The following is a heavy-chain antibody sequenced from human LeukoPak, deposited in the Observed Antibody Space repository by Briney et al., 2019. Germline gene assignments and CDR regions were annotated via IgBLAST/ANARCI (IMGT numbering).Heavy chain of an antibody. CDR2: IDWDDDK. CDR1: GFSLTTSGMS. V-gene: IGHV2-70*17. Sequence: SGPTLVKATQNITLTCTFSGFSLTTSGMSVSWIRQPPGKALEWLARIDWDDDKFYNSSLRTRLTISKDTSKNQVVLTMTNMDPVETATYYCARDAFASNYWLDPWGQGTLVTVSS. CDR3: ARDAFASNYWLDP. D-gene: IGHD5-24*01. J-gene: IGHJ5*02.